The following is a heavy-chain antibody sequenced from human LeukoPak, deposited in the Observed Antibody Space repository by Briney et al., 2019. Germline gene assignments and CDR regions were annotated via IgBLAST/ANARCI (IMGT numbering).Heavy chain of an antibody. V-gene: IGHV4-39*07. D-gene: IGHD3-9*01. CDR2: IYYSGST. Sequence: SETLSLTCTVSGGSISSYYWGWIRQPPGKGLEWIGSIYYSGSTYYNPSLKSRVTISVDTSKNQFSLKLSSVTAADTAVYYCARVRYFDWLSDRYYFDYWGQGTLVTVSS. CDR3: ARVRYFDWLSDRYYFDY. J-gene: IGHJ4*02. CDR1: GGSISSYY.